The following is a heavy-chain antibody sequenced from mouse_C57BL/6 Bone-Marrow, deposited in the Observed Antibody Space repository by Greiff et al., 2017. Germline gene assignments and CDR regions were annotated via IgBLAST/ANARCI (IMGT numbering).Heavy chain of an antibody. CDR1: GYTFTSYG. CDR2: IYPRSGYT. D-gene: IGHD3-2*01. CDR3: ARDRVYYFDY. Sequence: QVQLQQSGAELARPGASVKLSCKASGYTFTSYGISWVKQRTGQGLEWIGEIYPRSGYTYYNEKFKGKETLTADKSSSTAYMELRSLTSEGAAVYFCARDRVYYFDYWGQGTTLTVSS. J-gene: IGHJ2*01. V-gene: IGHV1-81*01.